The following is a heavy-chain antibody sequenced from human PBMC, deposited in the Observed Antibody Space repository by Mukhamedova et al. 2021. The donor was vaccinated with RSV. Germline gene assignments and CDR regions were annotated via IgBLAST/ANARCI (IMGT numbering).Heavy chain of an antibody. Sequence: GRISAYDGNTKYAQKVQGRVTMTTDTSTSTAYMEVRSLRSDDTAVYYCARVGGLLVPTWCQGTLVTVSS. CDR3: ARVGGLLVPT. V-gene: IGHV1-18*01. D-gene: IGHD2-2*01. J-gene: IGHJ1*01. CDR2: ISAYDGNT.